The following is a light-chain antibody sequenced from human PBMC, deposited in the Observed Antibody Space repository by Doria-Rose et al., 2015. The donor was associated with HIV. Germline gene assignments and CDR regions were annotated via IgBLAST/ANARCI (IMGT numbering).Light chain of an antibody. Sequence: DIRVTQSPESLGMSLGERANLNCKSNQSLLYTSKNYLAWYQQKQGQPPKLLIYWASTRQSGVPARFSGSGSGTDFTLTISSLEAEDVAVYYCQQYYDTPSFGPGTTVDIK. V-gene: IGKV4-1*01. J-gene: IGKJ3*01. CDR1: QSLLYTSKNY. CDR2: WAS. CDR3: QQYYDTPS.